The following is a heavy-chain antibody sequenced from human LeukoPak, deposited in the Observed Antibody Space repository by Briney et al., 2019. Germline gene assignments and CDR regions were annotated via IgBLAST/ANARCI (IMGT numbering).Heavy chain of an antibody. D-gene: IGHD3-10*01. CDR2: MNPNSGNT. CDR3: ARILWFGEFGN. V-gene: IGHV1-8*02. J-gene: IGHJ4*02. Sequence: ASVKVSCKASGYTFTGYYMHWVRQAPGQGLEWMGWMNPNSGNTGYAQKFQGRVTMTRNTSISTAYMELSSLRSEDTAVYYCARILWFGEFGNWGQGTLVTVSS. CDR1: GYTFTGYY.